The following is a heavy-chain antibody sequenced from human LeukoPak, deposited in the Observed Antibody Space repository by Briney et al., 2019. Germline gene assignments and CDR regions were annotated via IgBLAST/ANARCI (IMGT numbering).Heavy chain of an antibody. Sequence: GGSPRLSCVASGFTFSNYEMNWVRQAPGKGLEWLSYSSGSGSTTHYADSVKGRFTVSRDNAKNSLYLQMNSLRVEDTAVYYCARDSRGWYRSIGDWGQGTLVTVSS. CDR1: GFTFSNYE. V-gene: IGHV3-48*03. D-gene: IGHD6-19*01. J-gene: IGHJ4*02. CDR3: ARDSRGWYRSIGD. CDR2: SSGSGSTT.